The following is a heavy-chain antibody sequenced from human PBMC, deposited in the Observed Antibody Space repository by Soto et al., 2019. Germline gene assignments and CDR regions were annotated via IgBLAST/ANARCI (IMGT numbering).Heavy chain of an antibody. D-gene: IGHD1-26*01. CDR3: TRPPSGSYGDDSDY. CDR2: IRDKANHYAT. V-gene: IGHV3-73*02. CDR1: GFSFSDSA. J-gene: IGHJ4*02. Sequence: EVQLVESGGGWVQPGGSLKLSCSGSGFSFSDSAIRWVRQASGQGLEWVGRIRDKANHYATAYDVSVRGRFTISRDDSENTAYLQMNSLKTEDTAVYYCTRPPSGSYGDDSDYWGQGTLVTVSS.